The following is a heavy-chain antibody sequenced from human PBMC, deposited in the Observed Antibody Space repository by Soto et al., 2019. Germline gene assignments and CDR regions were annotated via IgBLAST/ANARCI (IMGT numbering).Heavy chain of an antibody. CDR1: GDSVSSNSAA. J-gene: IGHJ4*02. Sequence: PSQTLSLTCVISGDSVSSNSAAWNWIRQSPSRGLEWLGRTYYRSKWYNDYAVSVKSRITINPDASKNQFSLQLNSVTPEDTAVYYCARGKNPLLWFGESPDYYFDYWGQGTLVTVSS. V-gene: IGHV6-1*01. CDR3: ARGKNPLLWFGESPDYYFDY. D-gene: IGHD3-10*01. CDR2: TYYRSKWYN.